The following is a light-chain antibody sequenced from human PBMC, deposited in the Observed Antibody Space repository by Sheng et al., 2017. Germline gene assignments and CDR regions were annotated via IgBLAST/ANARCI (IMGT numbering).Light chain of an antibody. Sequence: DIQMTQFPSSLSASVGDRVTITCRASQATNNFLAWYQHKPGKAPKFLLYDASKLQSGVPSRFSGSGSGTDHTLTISNLQPEDFATYFCQQYYDNPSTFGGGYRRWRS. CDR3: QQYYDNPST. CDR1: QATNNF. J-gene: IGKJ4*01. V-gene: IGKV1-NL1*01. CDR2: DAS.